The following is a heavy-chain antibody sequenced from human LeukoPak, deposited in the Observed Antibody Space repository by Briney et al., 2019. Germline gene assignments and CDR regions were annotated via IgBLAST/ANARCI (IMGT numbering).Heavy chain of an antibody. D-gene: IGHD3-10*01. CDR1: GYTFTGYY. V-gene: IGHV1-2*02. Sequence: ASVKVSCKASGYTFTGYYMHWVRQGPGQGLEWMGWINPNSGGTNYAQKFQGRVTMTRDTSISTAYMELSRLRSDDTAVYYCARDKDYYGSGSYLLSNDAFDIWGQGTMVTVSS. CDR2: INPNSGGT. J-gene: IGHJ3*02. CDR3: ARDKDYYGSGSYLLSNDAFDI.